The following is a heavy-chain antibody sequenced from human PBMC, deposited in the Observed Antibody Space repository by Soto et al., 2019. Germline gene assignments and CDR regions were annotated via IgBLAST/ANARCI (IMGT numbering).Heavy chain of an antibody. CDR3: VKWGLTTRPGQSPAFGGGMDV. J-gene: IGHJ6*02. D-gene: IGHD3-16*01. CDR1: GYSFATYY. V-gene: IGHV5-51*01. CDR2: IHPGDSDI. Sequence: GEFLKISCKDLGYSFATYYIAWVRQMPGKGLEWMGIIHPGDSDIRHSPSFEGQVTISADRSINTAYLQWSSLKASDTAMYYCVKWGLTTRPGQSPAFGGGMDVWGRGTAVTVSS.